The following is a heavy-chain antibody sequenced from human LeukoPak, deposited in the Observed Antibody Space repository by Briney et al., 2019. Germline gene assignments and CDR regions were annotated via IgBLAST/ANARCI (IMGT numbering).Heavy chain of an antibody. CDR2: IHHDGIT. V-gene: IGHV4-38-2*02. CDR3: ARVHYYDASDYSTSNWFDP. D-gene: IGHD3-22*01. J-gene: IGHJ5*02. Sequence: PSETLSLTCSISGYSISSGYFWGWIRQPPGKGLEWIGNIHHDGITYYNPSLKSRVTISLDPSKNQFSLKLTSVAAADTAPYHCARVHYYDASDYSTSNWFDPWGQGTLVTVSS. CDR1: GYSISSGYF.